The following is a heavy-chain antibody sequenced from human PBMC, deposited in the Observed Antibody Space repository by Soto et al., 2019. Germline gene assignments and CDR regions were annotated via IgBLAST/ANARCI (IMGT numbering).Heavy chain of an antibody. Sequence: ASVTVSCKASGYTFTGYYMHWVRQAPGQGLEWMGWINPNSGGTNYAQKFQGWVTMTRDTSISTAYMELSRLRSDDTAVYYCARAGGRGILNYWGLGTMGIVSA. CDR2: INPNSGGT. CDR3: ARAGGRGILNY. V-gene: IGHV1-2*04. J-gene: IGHJ4*02. CDR1: GYTFTGYY. D-gene: IGHD3-16*01.